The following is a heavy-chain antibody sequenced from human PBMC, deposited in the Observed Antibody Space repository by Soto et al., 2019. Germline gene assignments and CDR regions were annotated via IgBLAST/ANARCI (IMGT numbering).Heavy chain of an antibody. CDR3: TREGAAHDY. Sequence: EVPLVESGGGLVQPGGSLKLSCAASGFTFSASTMHWVRQASGKGLEWVGRIRSKANSYATACAASVKGRFTISRDDSKNTAYLQMNSLKTEDTAVYYCTREGAAHDYWGQGTLVSVSS. V-gene: IGHV3-73*02. J-gene: IGHJ4*02. D-gene: IGHD1-26*01. CDR1: GFTFSAST. CDR2: IRSKANSYAT.